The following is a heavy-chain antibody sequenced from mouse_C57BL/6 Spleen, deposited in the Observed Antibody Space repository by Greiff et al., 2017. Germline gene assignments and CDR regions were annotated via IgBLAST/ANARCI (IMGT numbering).Heavy chain of an antibody. CDR2: INPYNGGT. J-gene: IGHJ2*01. Sequence: VQLQQSGPVLVKPGASVKMSCKASGYTFTDYYMNWVKQSHGKSLEWIGVINPYNGGTSYNQKFKGKATLTVDKSSSTAYMELNSLTSEDSAVYYCARAKDYYGSSEGNYFDYWGQGTTLTVSS. D-gene: IGHD1-1*01. CDR1: GYTFTDYY. V-gene: IGHV1-19*01. CDR3: ARAKDYYGSSEGNYFDY.